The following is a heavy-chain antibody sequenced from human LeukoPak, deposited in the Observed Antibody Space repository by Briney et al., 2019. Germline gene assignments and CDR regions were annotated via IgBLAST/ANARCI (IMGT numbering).Heavy chain of an antibody. D-gene: IGHD6-19*01. J-gene: IGHJ4*02. Sequence: GGSLRLSCAASGFAASGFTFSTFGMHWVRQAPGKGLEWVAFIRYDGSNKYYADSVKGRFTISRDNSKNTLYLQMNSLRAEDTAVYFCARNGASSGRPYHLDYWGQGTLVTVSS. CDR1: GFTFSTFG. CDR2: IRYDGSNK. CDR3: ARNGASSGRPYHLDY. V-gene: IGHV3-30*02.